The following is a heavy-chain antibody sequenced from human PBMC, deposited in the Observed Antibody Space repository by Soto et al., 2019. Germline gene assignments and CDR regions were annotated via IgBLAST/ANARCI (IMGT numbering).Heavy chain of an antibody. CDR1: GGPISSYY. CDR2: IYYSGST. D-gene: IGHD3-22*01. V-gene: IGHV4-59*01. Sequence: PSETLSLTCTVSGGPISSYYWSWIRQPPGKGLEWIGYIYYSGSTNYNPSLKSRVTISVDTSKNQFSLKLSSVTAADTAVYYCARAGWDYDSSGYLDYWGQGTLVTVSS. CDR3: ARAGWDYDSSGYLDY. J-gene: IGHJ4*02.